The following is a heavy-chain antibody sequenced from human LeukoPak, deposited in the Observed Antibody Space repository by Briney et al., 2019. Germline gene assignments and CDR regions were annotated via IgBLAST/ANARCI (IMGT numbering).Heavy chain of an antibody. J-gene: IGHJ4*02. D-gene: IGHD3-10*01. CDR2: INSDGSST. Sequence: GGSLRLSCAASGFTFSSYWMHWVRQAPGKGLVWVSRINSDGSSTSYADSVKGRFTISRDNAKNTLYLQMNSLRAEDTAVYYCAKDRAYGSFDYWGQGTLVTVSS. V-gene: IGHV3-74*01. CDR1: GFTFSSYW. CDR3: AKDRAYGSFDY.